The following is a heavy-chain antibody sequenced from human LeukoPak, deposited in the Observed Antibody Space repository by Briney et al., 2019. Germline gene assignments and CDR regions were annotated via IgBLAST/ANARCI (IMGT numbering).Heavy chain of an antibody. J-gene: IGHJ3*02. Sequence: PSETLSLTCTVSGGSISSYYWSWIRQPAGKGLEWIGRIYTSGSTNYNPSLKSRVTISVDPSKNQFSLKLSSVTAADTAVYYCARERLRGIGAFDIWGQGTMVTVSS. CDR2: IYTSGST. D-gene: IGHD6-25*01. CDR3: ARERLRGIGAFDI. CDR1: GGSISSYY. V-gene: IGHV4-4*07.